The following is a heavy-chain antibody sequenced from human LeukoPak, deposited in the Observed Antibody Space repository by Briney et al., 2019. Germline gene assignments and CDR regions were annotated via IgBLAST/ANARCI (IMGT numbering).Heavy chain of an antibody. J-gene: IGHJ4*02. V-gene: IGHV4-34*01. Sequence: SETLSLTCAVYGGSFSGYYWSWIRQPPGKGLEWIGEINHSGSTNYNPSLKSRVTISVDTSKNQFSLKLSSVTAADTAVYYCARVGGSSTYYSDYWGQGTLVTVSS. CDR1: GGSFSGYY. D-gene: IGHD1-26*01. CDR3: ARVGGSSTYYSDY. CDR2: INHSGST.